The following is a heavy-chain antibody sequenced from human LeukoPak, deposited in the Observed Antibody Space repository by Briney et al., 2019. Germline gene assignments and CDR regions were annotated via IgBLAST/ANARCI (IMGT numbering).Heavy chain of an antibody. V-gene: IGHV3-48*01. CDR3: AKDSSRMYYYDSRAQGDFDY. CDR2: ISSSSTSR. D-gene: IGHD3-22*01. J-gene: IGHJ4*02. Sequence: GGSLRLSCAASGFIFRNYGMNWVRQAPGKGLEWVAYISSSSTSRDYADSVRGRFTISRDNARNSLYLQMNSLRAEDTAVYYCAKDSSRMYYYDSRAQGDFDYWGQGTLVTVSS. CDR1: GFIFRNYG.